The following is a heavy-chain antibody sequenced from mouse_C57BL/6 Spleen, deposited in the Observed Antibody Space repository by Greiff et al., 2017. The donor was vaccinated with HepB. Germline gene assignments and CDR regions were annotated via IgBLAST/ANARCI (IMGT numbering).Heavy chain of an antibody. CDR2: ISSGSSTI. CDR3: ARGQDYYAMDY. CDR1: GFTFSDYG. D-gene: IGHD3-3*01. Sequence: EVQVVESGGGLVKPGGSLKLSCAASGFTFSDYGMHWVRQAPEKGLEWVAYISSGSSTIYYADTVKGRFTISRDNAKNTLFLQMTSLRSEDTAMYYCARGQDYYAMDYRGPGISVTVSS. J-gene: IGHJ4*01. V-gene: IGHV5-17*01.